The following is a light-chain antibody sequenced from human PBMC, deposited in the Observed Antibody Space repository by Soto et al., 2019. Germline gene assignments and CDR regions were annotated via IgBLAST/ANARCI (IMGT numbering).Light chain of an antibody. J-gene: IGLJ1*01. CDR3: QSYDISLRGFHV. CDR2: GNS. CDR1: ISNIGAGYD. Sequence: QSVLTQPPSVSGAPGQRVTISCTGSISNIGAGYDVHWYQQLPGTVPKVLIYGNSNRPSGVPDRFSGSKSGTSASLAITGLQAEDEADYYCQSYDISLRGFHVFGTGTKVTVL. V-gene: IGLV1-40*01.